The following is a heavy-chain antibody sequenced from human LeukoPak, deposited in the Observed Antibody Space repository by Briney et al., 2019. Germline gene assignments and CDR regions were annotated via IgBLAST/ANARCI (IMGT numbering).Heavy chain of an antibody. CDR1: GFTLTNYW. V-gene: IGHV3-74*01. Sequence: PGGSLRLSCAASGFTLTNYWMPWVRQAPGKGLVWVSRINIDASSTSYADSVKGRFTISRDNAKNTLYLQMNSLRAEDTAVYYCARDRYDILTGYNPLGAVDIWGQGTMVTVSS. D-gene: IGHD3-9*01. CDR3: ARDRYDILTGYNPLGAVDI. CDR2: INIDASST. J-gene: IGHJ3*02.